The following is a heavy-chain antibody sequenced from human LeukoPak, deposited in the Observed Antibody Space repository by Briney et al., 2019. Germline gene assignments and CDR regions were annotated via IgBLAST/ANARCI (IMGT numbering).Heavy chain of an antibody. J-gene: IGHJ4*02. D-gene: IGHD3-16*02. CDR2: INHSGST. V-gene: IGHV4-34*01. CDR1: GGSFSGYY. Sequence: SETLSLTCAVYGGSFSGYYWSWIRQPPGKGLEWIGEINHSGSTNYNPSLKSRFTISVNTSKNQFSLKPSSVTAADAAVYYCARRSYYFDYWGQGALVTVSS. CDR3: ARRSYYFDY.